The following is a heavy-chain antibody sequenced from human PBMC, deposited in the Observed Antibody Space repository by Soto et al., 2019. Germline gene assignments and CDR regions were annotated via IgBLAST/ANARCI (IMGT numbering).Heavy chain of an antibody. V-gene: IGHV3-30-3*01. D-gene: IGHD2-21*02. CDR2: ISYDGSNK. J-gene: IGHJ4*02. CDR1: GFTFSSYD. CDR3: ARGGGIVVVTAPYDH. Sequence: GGYMRLSCAASGFTFSSYDMHWVRQALGKVLEWVAVISYDGSNKYYADSVKGRFTISRDNSKNTLYLQMNSLRAEDTAVYYCARGGGIVVVTAPYDHWGQGT.